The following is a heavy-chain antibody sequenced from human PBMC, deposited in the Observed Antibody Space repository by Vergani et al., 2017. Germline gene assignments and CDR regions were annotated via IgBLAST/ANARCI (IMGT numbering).Heavy chain of an antibody. V-gene: IGHV7-4-1*02. CDR2: INTNTGNP. CDR3: ARAKGKFVWLQFFDY. D-gene: IGHD5-24*01. CDR1: GYTLSRYS. J-gene: IGHJ4*02. Sequence: QVLLVQSGSELKKPGASVKVSCKASGYTLSRYSIYWVRQAPGQGLEWMGWINTNTGNPAYAQGFRGRFVFSLDTSVNTAYLQINNLKSDDTAVYYCARAKGKFVWLQFFDYWGQGTLVTVSS.